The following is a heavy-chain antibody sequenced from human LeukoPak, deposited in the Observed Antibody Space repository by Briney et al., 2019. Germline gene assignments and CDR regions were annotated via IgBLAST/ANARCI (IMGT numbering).Heavy chain of an antibody. J-gene: IGHJ3*02. D-gene: IGHD4-17*01. Sequence: SETLSLTCAVYGGSFSGYYWSWIRQPPGKGLEWIGEINHSGSTNYNPSLKSRVTISVDTSKNQFSLKLSSVTAADTAVYYCARELYGDYVEQTDAFDIWGQGTMVTVSS. CDR3: ARELYGDYVEQTDAFDI. V-gene: IGHV4-34*01. CDR2: INHSGST. CDR1: GGSFSGYY.